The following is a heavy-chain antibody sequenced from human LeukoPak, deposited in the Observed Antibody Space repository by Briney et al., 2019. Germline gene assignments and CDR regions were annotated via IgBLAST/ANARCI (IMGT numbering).Heavy chain of an antibody. V-gene: IGHV3-74*01. CDR2: SKGDGSST. J-gene: IGHJ3*02. D-gene: IGHD5-24*01. Sequence: SGGSLRLSCAASGFTFSGYWMQWVRQAPGKGLVWVSRSKGDGSSTSYADSVKGRITISRDNANNTLYLQMNSLRGEDTAVYYCAREMATGVDAFDMWGQGTMVTVFS. CDR3: AREMATGVDAFDM. CDR1: GFTFSGYW.